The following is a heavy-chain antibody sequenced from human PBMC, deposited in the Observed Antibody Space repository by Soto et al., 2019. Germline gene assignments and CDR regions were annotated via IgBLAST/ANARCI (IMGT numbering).Heavy chain of an antibody. J-gene: IGHJ4*02. V-gene: IGHV4-61*01. D-gene: IGHD3-10*02. Sequence: PSETLSLTCTVSGGSVSSGSYYWSWIRQPPGKGLEWIGYIYYSGSTNYNPSLKSRVTISVDTSKNQFSLKLSSVTAADTAVYYCARCVRGVIMYFDYWGQGTLVTVSS. CDR2: IYYSGST. CDR3: ARCVRGVIMYFDY. CDR1: GGSVSSGSYY.